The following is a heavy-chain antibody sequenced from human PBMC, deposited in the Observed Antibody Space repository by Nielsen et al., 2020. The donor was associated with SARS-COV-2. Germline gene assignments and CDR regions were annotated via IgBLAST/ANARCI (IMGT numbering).Heavy chain of an antibody. CDR2: VYYSGST. D-gene: IGHD3-9*01. CDR3: ARNAYYDILTGYHRGGNYFDF. V-gene: IGHV4-31*02. J-gene: IGHJ4*02. Sequence: WLRQPPGKGLEWIGYVYYSGSTDYNPSLKSRVAISVDTSKNQFSLKLSSVTAADTAVYYCARNAYYDILTGYHRGGNYFDFWGLGTLVTVSS.